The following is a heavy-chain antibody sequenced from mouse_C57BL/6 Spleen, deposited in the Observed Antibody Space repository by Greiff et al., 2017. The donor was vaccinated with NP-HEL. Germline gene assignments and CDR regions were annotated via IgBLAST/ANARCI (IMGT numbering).Heavy chain of an antibody. Sequence: VQLQQSGPELVKPGASVKISCKASGYSFTSYYIHWVKQRPGQGLEWIGWIYPGSGNTKYNEKFKGKATLTADTSSSTAYMQLSSLTSEDSAVYYCARRVTTAGDYAMDYWGQGTSVTVSS. V-gene: IGHV1-66*01. D-gene: IGHD1-2*01. CDR3: ARRVTTAGDYAMDY. CDR2: IYPGSGNT. J-gene: IGHJ4*01. CDR1: GYSFTSYY.